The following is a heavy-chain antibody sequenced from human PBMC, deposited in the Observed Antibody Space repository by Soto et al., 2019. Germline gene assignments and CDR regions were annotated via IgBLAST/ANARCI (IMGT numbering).Heavy chain of an antibody. Sequence: QLQLQESGSGLVKPSQTLSLTCAVSGGSISSGGYSWRWIRQPPGKGLEWIGYIYHSGSTYYNPSLKSRVTISVDRSKNQFSLKLSSVTAADTAVYYCAREQGSSGWYGLDYWGQGTLVTVSS. J-gene: IGHJ4*02. V-gene: IGHV4-30-2*01. D-gene: IGHD6-19*01. CDR3: AREQGSSGWYGLDY. CDR2: IYHSGST. CDR1: GGSISSGGYS.